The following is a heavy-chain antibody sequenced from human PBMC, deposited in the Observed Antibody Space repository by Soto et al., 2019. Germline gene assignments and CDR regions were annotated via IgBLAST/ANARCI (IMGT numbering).Heavy chain of an antibody. CDR3: ARDSYSLNWYFDL. D-gene: IGHD1-26*01. V-gene: IGHV1-18*01. CDR1: GYTFTSYG. J-gene: IGHJ2*01. Sequence: EASVKVSCKASGYTFTSYGISWVRQAPGQGLEWMGWISAYNGNTNYAQKLQGRVTMTTDTSTSTAYMELRSLRPDDTAVYYCARDSYSLNWYFDLWGRGTLVTVSS. CDR2: ISAYNGNT.